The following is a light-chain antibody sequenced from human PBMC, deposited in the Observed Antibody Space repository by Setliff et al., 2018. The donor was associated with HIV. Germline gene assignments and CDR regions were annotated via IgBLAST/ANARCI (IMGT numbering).Light chain of an antibody. J-gene: IGLJ1*01. V-gene: IGLV3-21*04. CDR1: NIGSKS. CDR2: YDT. Sequence: LTQPPSVSVAPGKTARITCWGNNIGSKSVHWYQQKPGQAPVLVIYYDTDRPSGIPERFSGSNSGNTATLTISRVEAGDEADYYCQVWDSSSDHLYAFGTGTKSPS. CDR3: QVWDSSSDHLYA.